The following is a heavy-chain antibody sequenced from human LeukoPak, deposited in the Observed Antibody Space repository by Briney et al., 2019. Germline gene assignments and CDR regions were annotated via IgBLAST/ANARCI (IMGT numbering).Heavy chain of an antibody. J-gene: IGHJ4*02. V-gene: IGHV3-74*01. Sequence: GGSLRLSCVASGFTFSSYWMHWVRQAPGKGLVWVSRITNDGSTTSHADSVKGRFTISRDNARNTLYLQMNSLRAEDTAVYYCARRAGAYSHPYDYWGQGTLVTVSS. CDR2: ITNDGSTT. CDR1: GFTFSSYW. CDR3: ARRAGAYSHPYDY. D-gene: IGHD4/OR15-4a*01.